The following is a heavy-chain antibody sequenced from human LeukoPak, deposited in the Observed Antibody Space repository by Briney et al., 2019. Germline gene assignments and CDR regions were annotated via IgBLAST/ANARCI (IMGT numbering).Heavy chain of an antibody. J-gene: IGHJ6*02. D-gene: IGHD3-9*01. V-gene: IGHV3-66*01. CDR2: LYSAGST. Sequence: PGGPLRLSCAASGFTVSSNYMSWVRQAPGKGLEWVSTLYSAGSTYYADSPKGRFIISRDKSKNTLYLQMNSLRAEDTAVYYCAVTGYYIDFYYYAMDVWGQGNTVTVSS. CDR3: AVTGYYIDFYYYAMDV. CDR1: GFTVSSNY.